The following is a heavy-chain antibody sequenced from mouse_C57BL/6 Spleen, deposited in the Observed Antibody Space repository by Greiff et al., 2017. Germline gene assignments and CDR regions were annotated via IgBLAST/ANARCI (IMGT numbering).Heavy chain of an antibody. CDR2: ISNLAYSI. CDR1: GFTFSDYG. J-gene: IGHJ3*01. V-gene: IGHV5-15*01. CDR3: ATIYYDYDGFAY. D-gene: IGHD2-4*01. Sequence: EVQLVESGGGLVQPGGSLKLSCAASGFTFSDYGMAWVRQAPRTGPEWVAFISNLAYSIYYADTVTGRFTISRENAKNTLYLEMSSLRSEDTAMYYCATIYYDYDGFAYWGQGTLVTVSA.